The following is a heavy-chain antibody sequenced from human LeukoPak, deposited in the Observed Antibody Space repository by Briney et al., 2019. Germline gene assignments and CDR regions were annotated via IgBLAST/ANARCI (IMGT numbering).Heavy chain of an antibody. CDR1: GFTFSTYG. J-gene: IGHJ4*02. V-gene: IGHV3-30*18. D-gene: IGHD6-13*01. CDR3: AKERGAAAATVYFDY. Sequence: GGSLRLSCTASGFTFSTYGMHWVRQAPGKGLEWVAVISFHGSNKKYADSVKGRFTISRDNSKNTVYLQMNSLRAEDTAVYYCAKERGAAAATVYFDYWGQGTQVTVSS. CDR2: ISFHGSNK.